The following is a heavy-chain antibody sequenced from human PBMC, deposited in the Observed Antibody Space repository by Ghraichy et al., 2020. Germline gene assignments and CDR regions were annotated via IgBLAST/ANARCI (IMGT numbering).Heavy chain of an antibody. J-gene: IGHJ6*02. CDR2: INHSGST. CDR3: ARGGIVVVPAALDV. Sequence: SQTLSLTCAVYGGSFSGYYWSWIRQPPGKGLEWIGEINHSGSTNYNPSLKSRVTISVDTSKNQFSLKLSSVTAADTAVYYCARGGIVVVPAALDVWGQGTTVTVSS. CDR1: GGSFSGYY. V-gene: IGHV4-34*01. D-gene: IGHD2-2*01.